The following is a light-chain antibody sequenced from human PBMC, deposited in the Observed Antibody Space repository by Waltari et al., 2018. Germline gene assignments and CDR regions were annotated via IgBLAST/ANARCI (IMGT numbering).Light chain of an antibody. Sequence: DLVITQSPHSLAVSLGDPAPLHCNSSQSVLYSSNNKNYLAWYQQKSGQPPKLLIYWASTRESGVPDRFSGSGSATHFTLTISSLQAADVAVYYCQQYYSTPWTFGPGTKVEIK. CDR3: QQYYSTPWT. CDR2: WAS. J-gene: IGKJ1*01. CDR1: QSVLYSSNNKNY. V-gene: IGKV4-1*01.